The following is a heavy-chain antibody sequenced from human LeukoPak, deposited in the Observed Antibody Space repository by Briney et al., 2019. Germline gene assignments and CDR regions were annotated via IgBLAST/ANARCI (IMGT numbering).Heavy chain of an antibody. Sequence: ASVKVSCKASGYTFTSYGISWVRQAPGQGLEWMGWISAYNGSTNYAQKLQGRVTMTTDTSTSTAYMELRSLRSDDTAVYYCARSLEAITHFDYWGQGTLVTVSS. D-gene: IGHD3-3*01. CDR1: GYTFTSYG. CDR3: ARSLEAITHFDY. V-gene: IGHV1-18*01. CDR2: ISAYNGST. J-gene: IGHJ4*02.